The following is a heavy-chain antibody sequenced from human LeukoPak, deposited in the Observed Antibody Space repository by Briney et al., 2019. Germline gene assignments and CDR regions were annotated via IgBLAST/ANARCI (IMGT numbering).Heavy chain of an antibody. CDR2: IHPNSGGT. Sequence: ASVKVSCKASGYTLTGYYMHWVRQAPGQGLEWMGWIHPNSGGTNYAQKFQGRVTMARDTSISTAYMELSSLRSDDTAMYYCARWTTVLTDWGQGTMVIVSS. CDR1: GYTLTGYY. D-gene: IGHD4-17*01. CDR3: ARWTTVLTD. J-gene: IGHJ3*01. V-gene: IGHV1-2*02.